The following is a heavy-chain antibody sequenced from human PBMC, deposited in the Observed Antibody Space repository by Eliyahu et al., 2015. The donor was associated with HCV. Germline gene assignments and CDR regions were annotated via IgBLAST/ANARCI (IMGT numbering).Heavy chain of an antibody. CDR3: ARQGVLRYFDWLDV. CDR2: INHSGST. D-gene: IGHD3-9*01. V-gene: IGHV4-34*01. J-gene: IGHJ6*02. Sequence: QVQLQQWGAGLLKPSETLSLTCAVYGGSFSGYYWSWIRQPPGKGLEWIGEINHSGSTNYNPSLKSRVTISVDTSKNQFSLKLSSVTAADTAVYYCARQGVLRYFDWLDVWGQGTTVTVSS. CDR1: GGSFSGYY.